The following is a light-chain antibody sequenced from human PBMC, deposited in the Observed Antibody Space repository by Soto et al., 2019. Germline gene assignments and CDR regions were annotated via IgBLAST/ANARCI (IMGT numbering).Light chain of an antibody. CDR2: GAS. J-gene: IGKJ2*01. Sequence: EIVLTQSPGTLSLSPGERATLSCRASQSVRSSYLAWYQQKPGQAPRLLIYGASSRATGNPDRFSGSGSGTDFTLTISRLEPEDLAVYYCQQYGSSPYTFGQGTKLEIK. V-gene: IGKV3-20*01. CDR3: QQYGSSPYT. CDR1: QSVRSSY.